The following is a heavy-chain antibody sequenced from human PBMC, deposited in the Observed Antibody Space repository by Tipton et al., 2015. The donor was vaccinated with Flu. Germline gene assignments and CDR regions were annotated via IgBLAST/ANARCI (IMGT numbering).Heavy chain of an antibody. Sequence: TLSLTCIVSGGSISSYYWSWIRQPAGKGLEWIGRIYTSGSTNYNPSLKSRVTMSVDTSKNQFSLKLSSVTAADTAVYYCARARMVRGVRWYFDLWGRGTLVTVSS. CDR3: ARARMVRGVRWYFDL. D-gene: IGHD3-10*01. CDR1: GGSISSYY. V-gene: IGHV4-4*07. CDR2: IYTSGST. J-gene: IGHJ2*01.